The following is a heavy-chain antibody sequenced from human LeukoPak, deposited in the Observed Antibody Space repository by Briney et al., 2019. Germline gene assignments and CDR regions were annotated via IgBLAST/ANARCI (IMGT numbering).Heavy chain of an antibody. J-gene: IGHJ4*02. CDR3: ARVSLYSTKWYHFDY. CDR2: IYSGGST. CDR1: GFTVSSNS. D-gene: IGHD6-13*01. Sequence: GGSLRLSCAASGFTVSSNSMSWVRQPPGKGLEWVSVIYSGGSTYYADSVKGRFTISRDNSKNTLYLQMNSLRVEDTAIYYCARVSLYSTKWYHFDYWGQGTLVTVSS. V-gene: IGHV3-53*01.